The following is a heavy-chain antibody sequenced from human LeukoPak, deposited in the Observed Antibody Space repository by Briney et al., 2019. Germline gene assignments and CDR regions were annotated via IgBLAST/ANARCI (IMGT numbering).Heavy chain of an antibody. D-gene: IGHD3-22*01. CDR2: IYYTGST. Sequence: SETLSLTCTVSGGSVTSYYWSWIRQPPGKGLEWIGYIYYTGSTNYNPSLKSRVTISVDTSKNQFSLKLSSVTAADTAVYYCARDPAIQTWLSAYYFDSWGQGTQVTVSS. CDR3: ARDPAIQTWLSAYYFDS. J-gene: IGHJ4*02. CDR1: GGSVTSYY. V-gene: IGHV4-59*02.